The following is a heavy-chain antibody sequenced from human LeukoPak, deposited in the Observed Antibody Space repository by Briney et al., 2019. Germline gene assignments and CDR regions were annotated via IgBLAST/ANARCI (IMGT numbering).Heavy chain of an antibody. D-gene: IGHD4-11*01. CDR3: ARDRSVGNYGRWFDY. CDR2: IYSGGST. J-gene: IGHJ4*02. V-gene: IGHV3-66*01. Sequence: GGSLRLSCAASGFTVSSNYMSWVRQAPGKGLEWVSVIYSGGSTYYADSVKGRFTISRDNSKNTLYLQMNSLRAEDTAVYYCARDRSVGNYGRWFDYWGQGTLVTVSS. CDR1: GFTVSSNY.